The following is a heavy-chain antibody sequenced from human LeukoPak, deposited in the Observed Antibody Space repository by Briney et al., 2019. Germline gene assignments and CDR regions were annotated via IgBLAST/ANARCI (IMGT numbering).Heavy chain of an antibody. J-gene: IGHJ4*02. D-gene: IGHD2-2*01. V-gene: IGHV7-4-1*02. CDR2: INTNTGNP. CDR1: GGTFSRYA. CDR3: ATQGGGKCSTTSCYDY. Sequence: ASVKVSCKASGGTFSRYAISWVRQAPGQGLEWMGWINTNTGNPTYAQGFTGRFVFSLDTSVSTTYLQISSLKSEDTAVYYCATQGGGKCSTTSCYDYWGQGTLVTASS.